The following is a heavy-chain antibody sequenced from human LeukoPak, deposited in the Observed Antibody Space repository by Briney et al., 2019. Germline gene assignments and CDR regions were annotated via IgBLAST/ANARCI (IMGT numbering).Heavy chain of an antibody. CDR3: ARNGRPAATSYYYYYYMDV. J-gene: IGHJ6*03. CDR1: GYTFTSYD. CDR2: MNPNSGNT. Sequence: ASVTVSCKASGYTFTSYDINWVRQATGQGLEWMGWMNPNSGNTGYAQKFQGRVTMTRNTSISTAYMELSSLRSEDTAVYYCARNGRPAATSYYYYYYMDVWGKGTTVTVSS. V-gene: IGHV1-8*01. D-gene: IGHD2-2*01.